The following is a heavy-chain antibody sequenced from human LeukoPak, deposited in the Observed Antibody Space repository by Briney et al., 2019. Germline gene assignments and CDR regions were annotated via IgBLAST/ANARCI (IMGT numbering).Heavy chain of an antibody. CDR2: MKQDGSEK. V-gene: IGHV3-7*01. D-gene: IGHD6-19*01. Sequence: PGGSLRLSCAASGFTFSSYWMSWVRQAPGKGLEWVANMKQDGSEKYYVDSVKGRFTISRDNAKNSLYLQMNSLRAEDTAVYYCARALPGYSSGWYDYWGQGTLVTVSS. CDR3: ARALPGYSSGWYDY. J-gene: IGHJ4*02. CDR1: GFTFSSYW.